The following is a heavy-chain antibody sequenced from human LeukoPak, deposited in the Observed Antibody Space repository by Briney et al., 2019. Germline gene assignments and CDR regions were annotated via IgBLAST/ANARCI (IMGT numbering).Heavy chain of an antibody. Sequence: PGGSLRLSCAASGFTFSSYGMHWVRQAPGKGLEWVAFIRYDGSNKYYADSVKGRFTISRDNSKNTLYLQMNSLRAEDTAVYYCAEPRGYSSGWYFDYWGQGTLVTVSS. J-gene: IGHJ4*02. CDR3: AEPRGYSSGWYFDY. CDR2: IRYDGSNK. D-gene: IGHD6-19*01. V-gene: IGHV3-30*02. CDR1: GFTFSSYG.